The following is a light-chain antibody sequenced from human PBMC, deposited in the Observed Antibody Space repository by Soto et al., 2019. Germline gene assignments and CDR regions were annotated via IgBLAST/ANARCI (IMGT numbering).Light chain of an antibody. CDR3: SSYRSDSTLV. Sequence: QSVLTQPASVSGSPGQSIAISCTGTSTDVGGYNYVSWYQHHPGKAPKLLIYEVSNRPSGVSDRFSGAKSGNTASLTISGLQAEDEADYYCSSYRSDSTLVFGGGTKVTVL. CDR1: STDVGGYNY. CDR2: EVS. V-gene: IGLV2-14*01. J-gene: IGLJ3*02.